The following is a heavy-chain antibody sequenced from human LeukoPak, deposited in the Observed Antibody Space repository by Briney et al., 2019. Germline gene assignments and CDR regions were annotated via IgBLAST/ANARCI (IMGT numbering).Heavy chain of an antibody. Sequence: GGSLRLSCAASGFTFSSYAMTWVRQAPGKGLEWVSPISDSGTGTYFADSVKGRFTISRDNSKYTLYLQKSSRRGEDTVVYYCAKDLGNSGSSSDWGQGTLVTVSS. CDR2: ISDSGTGT. J-gene: IGHJ4*02. CDR3: AKDLGNSGSSSD. D-gene: IGHD1-26*01. CDR1: GFTFSSYA. V-gene: IGHV3-23*01.